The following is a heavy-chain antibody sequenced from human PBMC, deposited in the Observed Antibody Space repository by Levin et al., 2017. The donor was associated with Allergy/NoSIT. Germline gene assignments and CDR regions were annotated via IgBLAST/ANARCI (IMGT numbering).Heavy chain of an antibody. J-gene: IGHJ4*02. CDR3: AARSGTYPYYFDY. D-gene: IGHD1-26*01. CDR1: GYTFTNYG. V-gene: IGHV1-18*01. Sequence: VASVKVSCKASGYTFTNYGLSWMRQAPGQGLEWMGWISTYNGNTNYAQKFQGRVTMTTDTSTSTAYMELRSLRSDDTAVYYCAARSGTYPYYFDYWGQGTLVTVSS. CDR2: ISTYNGNT.